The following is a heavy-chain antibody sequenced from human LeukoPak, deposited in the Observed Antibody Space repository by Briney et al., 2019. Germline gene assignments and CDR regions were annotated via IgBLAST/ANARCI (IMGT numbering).Heavy chain of an antibody. Sequence: PSETLSLTCTVSGGSFSSSSYYWGWIRQPPGKRLEWIGTFYYSGSTSYNPSLKSRVTMSVDTSNNQFSLKLNSVTAADTAVYYCARPAIGLTGLFDYWGQGTLVTVSS. V-gene: IGHV4-39*07. J-gene: IGHJ4*02. D-gene: IGHD3-9*01. CDR2: FYYSGST. CDR3: ARPAIGLTGLFDY. CDR1: GGSFSSSSYY.